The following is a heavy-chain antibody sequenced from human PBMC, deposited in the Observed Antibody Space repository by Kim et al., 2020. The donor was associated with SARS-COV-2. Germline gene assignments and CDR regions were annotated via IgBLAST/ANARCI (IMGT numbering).Heavy chain of an antibody. V-gene: IGHV3-33*01. D-gene: IGHD1-26*01. CDR1: GLSFNMYD. CDR2: IWSGGSQK. CDR3: AGDPRFTGWALDI. J-gene: IGHJ3*02. Sequence: GGSLRLSCAAAGLSFNMYDMHWVRQAPGKGLEWVAFIWSGGSQKYYADFVEGRFTVSRDDSQSTLYHQMNSLRVEDTAVYYCAGDPRFTGWALDIWGQGTMVTVSS.